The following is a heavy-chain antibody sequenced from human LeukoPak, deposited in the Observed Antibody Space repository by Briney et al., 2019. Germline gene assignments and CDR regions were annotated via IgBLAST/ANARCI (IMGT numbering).Heavy chain of an antibody. CDR3: AKVPTRFLEWFPHFDY. D-gene: IGHD3-3*01. CDR1: GFTFSSYA. Sequence: PGGSLRLSCAASGFTFSSYAMSWVRQAPGKGLEWVSAISGSGGSTYYADSVKGRFTISRDNSKNTLYLQMNSLRAEDTAVYYCAKVPTRFLEWFPHFDYWGQGTLVTVSS. J-gene: IGHJ4*02. V-gene: IGHV3-23*01. CDR2: ISGSGGST.